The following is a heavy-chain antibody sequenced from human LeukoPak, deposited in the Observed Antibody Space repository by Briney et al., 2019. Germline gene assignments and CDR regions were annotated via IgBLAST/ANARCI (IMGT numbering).Heavy chain of an antibody. CDR2: ISKTSTYI. D-gene: IGHD3-10*01. V-gene: IGHV3-21*01. CDR1: GFNLRTYS. CDR3: ARGSGVHF. Sequence: PGGSLRLSCEVSGFNLRTYSMNWVRQAPGKGLEWVSSISKTSTYIYYADSVKGRFTISRDNANNTLYLQMDSLGAEDTAVYYCARGSGVHFWGQGTLLIVSS. J-gene: IGHJ4*02.